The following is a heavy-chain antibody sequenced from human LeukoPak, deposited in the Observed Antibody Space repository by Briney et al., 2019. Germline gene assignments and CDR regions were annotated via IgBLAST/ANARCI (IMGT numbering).Heavy chain of an antibody. CDR1: GFTFSSYA. Sequence: GGSLRLSCAASGFTFSSYAMSWVRQAPGKGLEWVSAIVGSGSSTYYADSVKGRFTISRDNSKNTLFLQMNSLRAEDTAVYYCAKDRAQQLVLDFWGQGTLVTVSS. V-gene: IGHV3-23*01. D-gene: IGHD6-13*01. J-gene: IGHJ4*02. CDR2: IVGSGSST. CDR3: AKDRAQQLVLDF.